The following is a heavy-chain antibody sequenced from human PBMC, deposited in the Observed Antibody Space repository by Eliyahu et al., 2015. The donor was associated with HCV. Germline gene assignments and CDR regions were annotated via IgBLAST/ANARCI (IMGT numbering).Heavy chain of an antibody. CDR1: GXXISSXSYS. CDR3: ARDINDFWSGNHAFDI. CDR2: IYTSGST. Sequence: QVQLQESGPGLVKPSQTLSLTCTVXGXXISSXSYSXSWIRQPAGKGLXWIGGIYTSGSTNYNPSLKSRVTISVDTSKNQFSLKVSSLTAADTAVYYCARDINDFWSGNHAFDIWGQGTMVTVSS. J-gene: IGHJ3*02. V-gene: IGHV4-61*02. D-gene: IGHD3-3*01.